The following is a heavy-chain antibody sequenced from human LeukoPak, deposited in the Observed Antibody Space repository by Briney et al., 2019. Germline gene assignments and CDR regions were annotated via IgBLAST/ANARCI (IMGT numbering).Heavy chain of an antibody. J-gene: IGHJ5*02. Sequence: ASVKVSCKASGYTFTSYGISWVRQAPGQGLEWMGWISAYNGNTNYAQKLQGRVTMTTDTSTSTAYMELRSLRSDDTAVYYCARERYGDYFFSGDNWFDPWGQGTLVTVSS. CDR2: ISAYNGNT. V-gene: IGHV1-18*01. CDR3: ARERYGDYFFSGDNWFDP. CDR1: GYTFTSYG. D-gene: IGHD4-17*01.